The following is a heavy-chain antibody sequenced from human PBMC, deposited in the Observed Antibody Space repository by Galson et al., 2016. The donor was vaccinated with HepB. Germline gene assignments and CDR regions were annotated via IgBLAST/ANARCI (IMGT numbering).Heavy chain of an antibody. J-gene: IGHJ4*02. V-gene: IGHV1-24*01. CDR3: ATLPWFGVPTENFDY. D-gene: IGHD3-10*01. CDR2: FDPEDGET. CDR1: GYTLTELS. Sequence: SVKVSCKVSGYTLTELSMHWVRQAPGKGLEWMGGFDPEDGETIYAQKFQGRVTMTEDTSTDPAYMELSSLRSEDTAVYYCATLPWFGVPTENFDYWGQGTLVTVSS.